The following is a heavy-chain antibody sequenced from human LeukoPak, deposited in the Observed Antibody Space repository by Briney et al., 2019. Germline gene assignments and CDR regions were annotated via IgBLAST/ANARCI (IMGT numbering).Heavy chain of an antibody. CDR2: IYSGGST. Sequence: GGSLRLSCAASGFTVSSNYMSWVRQAPGKGLEWVSVIYSGGSTYYADSVKARFTISRDNSKNTLYLQMNSLRAEDTAVYYCARETGGNWNRIDYWGQGTLVTVSS. J-gene: IGHJ4*02. CDR3: ARETGGNWNRIDY. CDR1: GFTVSSNY. V-gene: IGHV3-53*01. D-gene: IGHD1/OR15-1a*01.